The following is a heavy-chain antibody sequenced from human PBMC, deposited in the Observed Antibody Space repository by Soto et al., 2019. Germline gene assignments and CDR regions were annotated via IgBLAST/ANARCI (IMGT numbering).Heavy chain of an antibody. CDR1: GFTFSSYS. V-gene: IGHV3-21*04. J-gene: IGHJ4*02. CDR3: AKDRRDSSGPNGY. Sequence: PGGSLRLSCAASGFTFSSYSMNWVRQAPGKGLEWVSSISSSSSYIYYADSVKGRFTISRDNSENALYLQMNSLRAEDTAVYYCAKDRRDSSGPNGYWGQGTLVTVSS. CDR2: ISSSSSYI. D-gene: IGHD3-22*01.